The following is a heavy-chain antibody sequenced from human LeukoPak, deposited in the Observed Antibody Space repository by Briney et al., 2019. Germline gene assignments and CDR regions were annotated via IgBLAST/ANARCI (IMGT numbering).Heavy chain of an antibody. CDR1: GFTFSAYN. D-gene: IGHD4-11*01. Sequence: GSLRLSCEGSGFTFSAYNMNWVRQAPGKGLESISYISSSSATIFYADSVKGRFTISRDNDKNSLYLQMNSLRPEDTAVYFCARFEVSTSNYAFDIWGQGTMVTVSS. J-gene: IGHJ3*02. CDR2: ISSSSATI. CDR3: ARFEVSTSNYAFDI. V-gene: IGHV3-48*01.